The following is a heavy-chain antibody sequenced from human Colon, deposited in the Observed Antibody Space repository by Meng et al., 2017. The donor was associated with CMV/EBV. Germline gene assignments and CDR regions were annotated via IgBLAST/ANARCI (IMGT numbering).Heavy chain of an antibody. CDR1: CYTFTTYG. D-gene: IGHD7-27*01. CDR2: ISVNNGNT. Sequence: SCYTFTTYGISWVRQAPGQGLEWMGWISVNNGNTIYAQKLQGRVTMTTDTSTSTAYMELRSLKSDDTAVYFCARGPGDLKGHYFDYWGQGTLVTVSS. V-gene: IGHV1-18*01. CDR3: ARGPGDLKGHYFDY. J-gene: IGHJ4*02.